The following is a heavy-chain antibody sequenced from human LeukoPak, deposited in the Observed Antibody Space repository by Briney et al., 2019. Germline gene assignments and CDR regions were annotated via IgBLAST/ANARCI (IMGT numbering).Heavy chain of an antibody. J-gene: IGHJ6*03. CDR2: IIPLLGTV. V-gene: IGHV1-69*13. D-gene: IGHD1-1*01. Sequence: ASVKVSCKASGYTFSSYAISWVRQAPGQGLEWMGGIIPLLGTVNYAQRFQGRVTITADESTSTAYMELSSLRSEDTAVYYCARRRGTTETKWYYMDVWGKGTTVTVSS. CDR3: ARRRGTTETKWYYMDV. CDR1: GYTFSSYA.